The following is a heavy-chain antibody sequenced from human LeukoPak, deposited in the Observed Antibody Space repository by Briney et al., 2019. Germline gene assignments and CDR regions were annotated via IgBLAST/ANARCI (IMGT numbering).Heavy chain of an antibody. Sequence: SETLSLTCTVSGGSISSYYWGWIRQPPGKGLEWIGSIYYSGSTYYNPSLKSRVTISVDTSKNQFSLKLSSVTAADTAVYYCARLAGGYSLYCYYYYMDVWGKGTTVTISS. CDR2: IYYSGST. CDR3: ARLAGGYSLYCYYYYMDV. V-gene: IGHV4-39*01. D-gene: IGHD5-18*01. J-gene: IGHJ6*03. CDR1: GGSISSYY.